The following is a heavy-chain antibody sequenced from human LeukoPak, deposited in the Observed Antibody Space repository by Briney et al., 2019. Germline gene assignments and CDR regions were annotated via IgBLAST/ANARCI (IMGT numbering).Heavy chain of an antibody. D-gene: IGHD1-26*01. CDR3: ASPSSGSYYDAFDI. J-gene: IGHJ3*02. CDR1: GYTFTGYY. Sequence: ASVKVSCKASGYTFTGYYMHWVRQAPGQGLEWMGWINPNSGGTNYAQKFQGRVTMTRDTSISTAYMELSSLRSEDTAVYYCASPSSGSYYDAFDIWGQGTMVTVSS. CDR2: INPNSGGT. V-gene: IGHV1-2*02.